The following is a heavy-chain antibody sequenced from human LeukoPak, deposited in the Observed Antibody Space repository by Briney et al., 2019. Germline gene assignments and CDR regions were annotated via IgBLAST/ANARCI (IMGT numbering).Heavy chain of an antibody. CDR2: ISSSGSTI. D-gene: IGHD3-3*01. CDR3: TRDAGADFWSGYYEDWFDP. CDR1: GFTFSSYE. Sequence: GGSLRLSCAASGFTFSSYEMNWVRQSPGKGLECVSYISSSGSTIYYADSVKGRFTISRDNANNSLYLQMNSLRAEDTAVYYCTRDAGADFWSGYYEDWFDPWGQETLVTVSS. J-gene: IGHJ5*02. V-gene: IGHV3-48*03.